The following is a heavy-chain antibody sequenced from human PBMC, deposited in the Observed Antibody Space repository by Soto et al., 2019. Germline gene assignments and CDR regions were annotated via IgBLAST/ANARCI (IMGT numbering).Heavy chain of an antibody. J-gene: IGHJ3*02. D-gene: IGHD5-18*01. CDR3: AGHVDTAMVTRGDAFDI. V-gene: IGHV3-23*01. CDR2: ISGSGGST. CDR1: GFTFSSYA. Sequence: PGGSLRLSCAASGFTFSSYAMSWVRQAPGKGLEWVSAISGSGGSTYYADSVKGRFTISRDNSKNTLYLQMNSLRAEDTAVYYCAGHVDTAMVTRGDAFDIWGQGTMVTVSS.